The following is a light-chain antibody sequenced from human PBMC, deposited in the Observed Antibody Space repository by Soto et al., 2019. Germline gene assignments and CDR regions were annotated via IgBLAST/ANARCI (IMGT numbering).Light chain of an antibody. J-gene: IGKJ2*01. Sequence: DIQMTQSPSSLSASVGDRVTITCRASQTISIYLNWYQQKPGIAPKLLIYAASSLQSGVPSRFSGSGSGTDFTLTISSLQPQDCATYYCQQSYSTPYTFGQGTKLEIK. V-gene: IGKV1-39*01. CDR2: AAS. CDR3: QQSYSTPYT. CDR1: QTISIY.